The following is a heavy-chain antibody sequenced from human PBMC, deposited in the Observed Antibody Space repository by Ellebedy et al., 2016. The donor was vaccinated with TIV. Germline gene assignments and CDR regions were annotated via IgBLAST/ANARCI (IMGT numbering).Heavy chain of an antibody. CDR3: ARLAENWNYNWFDP. D-gene: IGHD1-1*01. V-gene: IGHV4-34*01. Sequence: SETLSLTXAVYGGSFSGYYWSWIRQPPGKGLEWIGEINHSGSTNYNPSLKSRVTISVDTSKNQFSLKLSSVTAADTAVYYCARLAENWNYNWFDPWGQGTLVTVSS. CDR2: INHSGST. CDR1: GGSFSGYY. J-gene: IGHJ5*02.